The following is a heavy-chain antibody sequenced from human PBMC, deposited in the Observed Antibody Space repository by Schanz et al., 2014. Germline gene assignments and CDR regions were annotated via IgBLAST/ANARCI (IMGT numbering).Heavy chain of an antibody. D-gene: IGHD3-3*01. V-gene: IGHV3-33*01. CDR1: GFTFSSYD. CDR2: LWHDGSKK. CDR3: AREQTIFGVTYTDAYDV. J-gene: IGHJ3*01. Sequence: QVQLVESGGGVVQPGRSLRLSCVASGFTFSSYDVFWVRQAPGKGLEWVAILWHDGSKKYYADSVKGRFTVSRDNSKNTLYLQLNSLRAEDTAVYYCAREQTIFGVTYTDAYDVWGRGTMVTVSS.